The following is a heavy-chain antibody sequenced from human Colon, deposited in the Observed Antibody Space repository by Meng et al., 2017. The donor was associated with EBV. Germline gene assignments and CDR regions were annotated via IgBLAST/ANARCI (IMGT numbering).Heavy chain of an antibody. Sequence: QLRLKASGPGLVRPSAALYLTCTVSSGSIGSYYWSWIRQPPGKGLEWIGYIYYSGSTNYNPSLKSRVPIPVDTSKNQFSLKLSSVTAADTAVYYCARHFINWFDPWGQGTLVTVSS. CDR2: IYYSGST. J-gene: IGHJ5*02. CDR3: ARHFINWFDP. V-gene: IGHV4-59*08. CDR1: SGSIGSYY.